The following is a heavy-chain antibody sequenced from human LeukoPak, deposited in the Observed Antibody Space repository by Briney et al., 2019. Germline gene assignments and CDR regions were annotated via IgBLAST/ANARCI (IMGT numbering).Heavy chain of an antibody. V-gene: IGHV4-34*01. D-gene: IGHD3-3*01. CDR2: IYHSGST. CDR1: GGSFSGYY. CDR3: ARHIFGNGMDV. Sequence: SETLSLTCAVYGGSFSGYYWSWIRQPPGKGLEWIGYIYHSGSTYYNPSLKSRVTISVDGSKNQFSLKLSSVTAADTAVYYCARHIFGNGMDVWGQGTTVTVSS. J-gene: IGHJ6*02.